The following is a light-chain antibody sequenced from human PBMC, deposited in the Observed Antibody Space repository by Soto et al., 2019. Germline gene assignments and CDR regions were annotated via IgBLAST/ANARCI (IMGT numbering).Light chain of an antibody. V-gene: IGLV1-47*01. Sequence: QSVLTQPPSASGTPGQRVTISCSGSSPNIGSNYVYWYQQLPGTAPKLLIYRNNQRPSGVPDRFSGSKSGTSASLAISGLRSEDEADYYCAPWDDSPSGHVFGTGTKVTVL. CDR3: APWDDSPSGHV. CDR1: SPNIGSNY. J-gene: IGLJ1*01. CDR2: RNN.